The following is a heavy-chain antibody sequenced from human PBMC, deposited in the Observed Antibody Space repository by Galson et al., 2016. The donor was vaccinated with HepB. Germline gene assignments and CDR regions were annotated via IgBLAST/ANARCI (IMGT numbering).Heavy chain of an antibody. CDR1: GYSFASFW. CDR2: IFPDDSRT. CDR3: ARHPYSSSHYYYSGMDV. D-gene: IGHD2-2*01. V-gene: IGHV5-51*01. Sequence: QSGAEVKKPGESLKISCKGSGYSFASFWIAWVRQMPGKGLEWMGIIFPDDSRTTYSPSFQGQVTFSADKSINTVYLQWNSLKASDTAMSSCARHPYSSSHYYYSGMDVWAQGTTVTVSS. J-gene: IGHJ6*02.